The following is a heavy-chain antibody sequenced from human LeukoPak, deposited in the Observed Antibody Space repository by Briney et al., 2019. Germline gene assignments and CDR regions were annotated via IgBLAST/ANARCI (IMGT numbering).Heavy chain of an antibody. CDR3: ATGSSSPPGELDY. V-gene: IGHV4-59*01. D-gene: IGHD2-2*01. Sequence: SETQSLTCTVSGGSISNYYWSWIRQPPGKGLEWIGYFHYSGSINYNPSLKSRATISVDTSKNQLSLQLTSVTSADTAVYYCATGSSSPPGELDYWGQGILVTVSS. CDR2: FHYSGSI. CDR1: GGSISNYY. J-gene: IGHJ4*02.